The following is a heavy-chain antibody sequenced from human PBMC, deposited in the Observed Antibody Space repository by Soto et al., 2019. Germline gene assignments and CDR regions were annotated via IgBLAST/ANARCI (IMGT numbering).Heavy chain of an antibody. V-gene: IGHV3-30*18. J-gene: IGHJ6*02. CDR1: GFTFSSYG. D-gene: IGHD4-4*01. CDR3: AKDDSNYLYYYYSGMDV. Sequence: QVQLVESGGGVVQPGRSLRLSCAASGFTFSSYGMHWVRQAPGKGLEWVAVISYDGSNKYYADSVKGRFTISRDNSRNTLYLQMNSLRAEDTAVYYCAKDDSNYLYYYYSGMDVWGQGTTVTVSS. CDR2: ISYDGSNK.